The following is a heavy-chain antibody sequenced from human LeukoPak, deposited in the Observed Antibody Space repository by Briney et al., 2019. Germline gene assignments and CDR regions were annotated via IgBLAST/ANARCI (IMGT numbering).Heavy chain of an antibody. J-gene: IGHJ6*03. CDR1: GFTVSSNY. CDR2: IYSDGST. CDR3: ARDYNYYYMDV. V-gene: IGHV3-66*02. Sequence: PGGSLRLSCAASGFTVSSNYMSWVRPAAGEGLEWVSVIYSDGSTYYADSVKDRFTISRDNSKNTLYLQMNSLRAEDTAVYYCARDYNYYYMDVWGKRPTVTVSS.